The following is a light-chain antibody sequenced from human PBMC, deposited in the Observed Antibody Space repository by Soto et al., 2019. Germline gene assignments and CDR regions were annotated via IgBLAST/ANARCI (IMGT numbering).Light chain of an antibody. J-gene: IGKJ4*01. CDR1: QSVSTN. V-gene: IGKV3-15*01. CDR2: GAS. Sequence: ETVMTQSPATLSVSPGERATLSCRASQSVSTNLAWYQQKPGQAPRLLIYGASTRATGVPARFSGSGSGTEFTLTITSLQSEDSAAYYCQQYHDWPLTFGGGTKVDIK. CDR3: QQYHDWPLT.